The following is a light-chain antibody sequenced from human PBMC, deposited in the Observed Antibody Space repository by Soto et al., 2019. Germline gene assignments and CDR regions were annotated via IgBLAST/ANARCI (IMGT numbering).Light chain of an antibody. CDR3: QSYDSSLSGSV. CDR1: SSNIGAGYD. V-gene: IGLV1-40*01. J-gene: IGLJ2*01. CDR2: GNS. Sequence: QSVLTQPPSVSGAPGQRVTISCTGSSSNIGAGYDVHWYQQLPGIAPKLLISGNSNRPSGVPDRFSGSKSGTSASLAITGLRAEDEADYYCQSYDSSLSGSVFGGGTKVTVL.